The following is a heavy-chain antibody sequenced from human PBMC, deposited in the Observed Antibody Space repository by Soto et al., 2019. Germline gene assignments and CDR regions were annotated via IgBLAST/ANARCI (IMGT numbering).Heavy chain of an antibody. V-gene: IGHV3-23*01. CDR2: FRTSGDGCTT. D-gene: IGHD3-10*01. CDR3: AKKVNSGPGSQYFDY. CDR1: GFTFSSYS. J-gene: IGHJ4*02. Sequence: GGSLSLSCAASGFTFSSYSMSWVRQAPGKGLEWVSGFRTSGDGCTTYYADSVKGRFTISRDNSKNMLFLQMNSLRAEDTAIYYCAKKVNSGPGSQYFDYWGQGTLLTVSS.